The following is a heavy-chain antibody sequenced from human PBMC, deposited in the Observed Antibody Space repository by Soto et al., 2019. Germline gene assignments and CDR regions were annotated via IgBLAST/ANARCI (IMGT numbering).Heavy chain of an antibody. V-gene: IGHV3-23*01. J-gene: IGHJ4*02. CDR3: AKDVNYDVLAGYYYY. D-gene: IGHD3-9*01. CDR1: DFTLSSYG. CDR2: IRGRGATT. Sequence: EVQLLESGGGLVQPGGSLRLSCVASDFTLSSYGMTWVRQPPGKGLEWVSTIRGRGATTYYADSVKGRFTISRDDSKNTLYLQMNSLRVDDTAVYFCAKDVNYDVLAGYYYYWGQGTRVTVSS.